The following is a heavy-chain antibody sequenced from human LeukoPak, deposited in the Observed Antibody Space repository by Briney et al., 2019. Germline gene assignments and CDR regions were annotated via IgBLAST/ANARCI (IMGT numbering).Heavy chain of an antibody. CDR1: GGSISNYY. CDR3: ARLGGSGSYSFDL. V-gene: IGHV4-59*08. J-gene: IGHJ2*01. Sequence: SETLSLTCTVSGGSISNYYWSWIRQPPGKGLEWIGYIYYSGSTNYNPSLKSRVTISVDTSKNQFSLKLNSVTAADTAVYYCARLGGSGSYSFDLWGRGTLVTVSS. D-gene: IGHD3-10*01. CDR2: IYYSGST.